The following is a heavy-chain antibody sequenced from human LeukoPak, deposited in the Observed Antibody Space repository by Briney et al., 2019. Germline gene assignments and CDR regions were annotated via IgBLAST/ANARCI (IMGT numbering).Heavy chain of an antibody. CDR1: GYTLTELS. CDR3: AREGCSSTSCYDYYYYYMDV. V-gene: IGHV1-24*01. J-gene: IGHJ6*03. Sequence: ASVKVSCKVSGYTLTELSMHWVRQAPGKGLEWMGGFDPEDGETIYAQKFQGRVTITADKSTSTAYMELSSLRSEDTAVYYCAREGCSSTSCYDYYYYYMDVWGKGTTVTVSS. D-gene: IGHD2-2*01. CDR2: FDPEDGET.